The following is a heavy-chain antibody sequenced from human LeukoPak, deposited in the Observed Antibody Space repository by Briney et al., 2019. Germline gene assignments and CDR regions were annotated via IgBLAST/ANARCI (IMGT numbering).Heavy chain of an antibody. V-gene: IGHV3-23*01. CDR2: ISGSGGST. D-gene: IGHD3-3*01. J-gene: IGHJ4*02. CDR1: GFTFSNYA. Sequence: GASLRLSCAASGFTFSNYAMSWVRQAPGKGLEWVLGISGSGGSTYYADSVKGRFTISRDNAKNTLYLQMNSLRAEDTAVYYCAKSSGGTIFGVVIPLDYWGQGTLVTVSS. CDR3: AKSSGGTIFGVVIPLDY.